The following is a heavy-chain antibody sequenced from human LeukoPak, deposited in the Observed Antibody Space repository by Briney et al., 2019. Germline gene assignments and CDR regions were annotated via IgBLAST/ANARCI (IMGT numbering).Heavy chain of an antibody. D-gene: IGHD1-7*01. CDR2: ISWNSGSI. V-gene: IGHV3-9*01. Sequence: GGSLRLSCAASGFTFDDYAMHWVRQAPGKGLEWVSGISWNSGSIGYADSVKGRFTISRDNAKNSLYLQMNSLRAEDTALYCCAKDKGWNYFFDYWGQGTLVTVSS. CDR3: AKDKGWNYFFDY. J-gene: IGHJ4*02. CDR1: GFTFDDYA.